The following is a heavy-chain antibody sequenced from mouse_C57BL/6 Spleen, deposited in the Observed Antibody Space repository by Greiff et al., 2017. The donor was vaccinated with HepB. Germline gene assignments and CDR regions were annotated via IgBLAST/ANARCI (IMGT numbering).Heavy chain of an antibody. D-gene: IGHD1-1*01. V-gene: IGHV2-2*01. CDR3: ARSPYYYGPWYFDV. Sequence: VKLMESGPGLVQPSQSLSITCTVSGFSLTSYGVHWVRQSPGKGLEWLGVIWSGGSTDYNAAFISRLSISKDNSKSQVFFKMNSLQAADTAIYYCARSPYYYGPWYFDVWGTGTTVTVSS. J-gene: IGHJ1*03. CDR1: GFSLTSYG. CDR2: IWSGGST.